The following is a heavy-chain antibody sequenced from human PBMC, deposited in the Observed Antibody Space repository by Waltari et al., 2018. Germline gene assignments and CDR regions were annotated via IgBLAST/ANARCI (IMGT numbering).Heavy chain of an antibody. V-gene: IGHV3-64*01. CDR2: ISRNGGDT. J-gene: IGHJ4*02. Sequence: EVQLVESGGGLVQPGGSLRLSCAASGFTFSTSSMHWVPQAPGKGLEYVSAISRNGGDTYYANSVKGRFTISRDNSKNSLYLLMGSLRAEDMAVYYCAREHGGTGGFDYWGQGTLVTVSS. CDR1: GFTFSTSS. D-gene: IGHD7-27*01. CDR3: AREHGGTGGFDY.